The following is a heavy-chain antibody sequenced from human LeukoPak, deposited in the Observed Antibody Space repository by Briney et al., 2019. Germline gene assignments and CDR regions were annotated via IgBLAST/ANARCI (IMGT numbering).Heavy chain of an antibody. V-gene: IGHV3-7*01. J-gene: IGHJ4*02. Sequence: PGGSLRLPCAASGFTFTNYWMSWVRQAPGKGLELVANIKQDRSEKYYVDSVKGRFTISRDNAKNSLYLQMNSLRAEDTAVYYCARVGYSYGPEDYWGQGTLVTVSS. D-gene: IGHD5-18*01. CDR1: GFTFTNYW. CDR3: ARVGYSYGPEDY. CDR2: IKQDRSEK.